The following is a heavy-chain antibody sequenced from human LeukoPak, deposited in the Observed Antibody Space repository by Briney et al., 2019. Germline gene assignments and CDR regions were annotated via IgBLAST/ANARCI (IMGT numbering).Heavy chain of an antibody. CDR1: GGSISSSSYY. CDR2: IYYSGST. V-gene: IGHV4-39*01. D-gene: IGHD5-24*01. CDR3: ARQGRQMATINYFDY. Sequence: SETLSLTCTVSGGSISSSSYYWGWIRQPPGKGLEWIGSIYYSGSTYYNPSLKSRVTISVDTSKNQFSLKLSSVTAADTAVYYCARQGRQMATINYFDYWGQGTLVTVS. J-gene: IGHJ4*02.